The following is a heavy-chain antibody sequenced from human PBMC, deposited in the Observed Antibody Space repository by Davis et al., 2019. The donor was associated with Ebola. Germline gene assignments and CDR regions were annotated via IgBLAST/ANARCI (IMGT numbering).Heavy chain of an antibody. CDR1: GFTFSSYA. J-gene: IGHJ4*02. D-gene: IGHD2-21*01. V-gene: IGHV3-30-3*01. CDR3: AIIPPPNPDY. CDR2: ISYDGSNK. Sequence: GGSLRLSCAASGFTFSSYAMHWVRQAPGKGLEWVAVISYDGSNKYYADSVKGRFTISRDNSKNTLYLQMNSLRAEDTAVYYCAIIPPPNPDYWGQGTLVTVSS.